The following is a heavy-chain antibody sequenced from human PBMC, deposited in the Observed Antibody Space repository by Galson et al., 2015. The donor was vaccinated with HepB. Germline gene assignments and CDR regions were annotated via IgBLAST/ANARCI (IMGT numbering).Heavy chain of an antibody. V-gene: IGHV3-73*01. D-gene: IGHD3-22*01. CDR3: TRLGDLSGYSSC. Sequence: SLRLSCAGSGFTFSGSAMHWVRQTSGKGLEWIGRIGSNANNYATAYKASVKGRFTISRDDSKNTAYLQMNSLITEDTAVYYCTRLGDLSGYSSCWGQGTLVTVSS. J-gene: IGHJ4*02. CDR1: GFTFSGSA. CDR2: IGSNANNYAT.